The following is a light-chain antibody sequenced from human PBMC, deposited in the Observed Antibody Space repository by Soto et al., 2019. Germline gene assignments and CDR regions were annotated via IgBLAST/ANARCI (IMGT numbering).Light chain of an antibody. CDR1: QSVSSY. Sequence: ESVLTQSPATLSLSPGERGTLSCRASQSVSSYLAWYQQQPGQAPRLLIYDASNRATGIPARFSGSGSGTHFTLTISRLEPEDFAVYYCQQRSNWPPYTFGQWTKLDIK. CDR3: QQRSNWPPYT. V-gene: IGKV3-11*01. J-gene: IGKJ2*01. CDR2: DAS.